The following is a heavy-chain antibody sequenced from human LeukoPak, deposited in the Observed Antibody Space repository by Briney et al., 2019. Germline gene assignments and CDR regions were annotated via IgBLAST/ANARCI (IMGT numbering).Heavy chain of an antibody. Sequence: GGSLRLSCAASGFTFTNYWMHWVRQAPGKGLEWVAVISYDGSNKYYADSVKGRFTISRDNSKNTLYLQMNSLRAEDTAVYYCARIPPPLAYYDFWSGPPDYWGQGTLVTVSS. CDR3: ARIPPPLAYYDFWSGPPDY. CDR2: ISYDGSNK. V-gene: IGHV3-30*03. CDR1: GFTFTNYW. J-gene: IGHJ4*02. D-gene: IGHD3-3*01.